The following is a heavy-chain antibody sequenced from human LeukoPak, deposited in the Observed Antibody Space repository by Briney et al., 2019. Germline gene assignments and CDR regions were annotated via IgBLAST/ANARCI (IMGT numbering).Heavy chain of an antibody. V-gene: IGHV4-39*01. Sequence: SETLSLTCTVSGGSISSISYTWVWMRPPPGQERVWISSIYYSGSTYYNPSLKSRVTISVDTSKNQFSLKLSSVTAADTAVYYCARPDPHNSWYHFDYWGQGTLVTVSA. CDR2: IYYSGST. D-gene: IGHD6-13*01. CDR1: GGSISSISYT. CDR3: ARPDPHNSWYHFDY. J-gene: IGHJ4*02.